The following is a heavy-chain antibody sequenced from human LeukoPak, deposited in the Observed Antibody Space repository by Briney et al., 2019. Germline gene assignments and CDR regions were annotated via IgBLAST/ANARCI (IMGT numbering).Heavy chain of an antibody. CDR2: IKQDGSEK. CDR3: ARDTDYYYYYMDV. D-gene: IGHD2-8*02. V-gene: IGHV3-7*01. Sequence: GGSLRLSCAASGFTFSSYWMSWVRQAPGKGLEWVANIKQDGSEKYYVDSVKGRFTISRDNAKNSLYLQMNSLRAEDTAVYYCARDTDYYYYYMDVWGKGTTVTVSS. J-gene: IGHJ6*03. CDR1: GFTFSSYW.